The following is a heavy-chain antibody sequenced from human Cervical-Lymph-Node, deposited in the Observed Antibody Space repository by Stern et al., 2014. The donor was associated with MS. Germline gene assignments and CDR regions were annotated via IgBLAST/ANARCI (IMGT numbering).Heavy chain of an antibody. J-gene: IGHJ3*01. CDR1: GFNFSKYA. CDR2: IWYDGSNE. V-gene: IGHV3-33*01. CDR3: ARDFRISVVPAGAFDF. D-gene: IGHD6-19*01. Sequence: QVQLVESGGGVVQPGGSLRLSCAASGFNFSKYAMHWVRQAPGKGLEWGAVIWYDGSNEYYAGGVKGRITLSRDNSKNMLYMQMNSLRAEDTAIYYCARDFRISVVPAGAFDFWGQGTM.